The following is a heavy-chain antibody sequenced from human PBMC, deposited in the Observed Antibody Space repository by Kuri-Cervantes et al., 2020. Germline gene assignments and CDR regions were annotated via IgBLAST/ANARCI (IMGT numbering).Heavy chain of an antibody. Sequence: GGSLRLSCAASGFTFSSYAMHWVRQAPGKGLEWVAVISYDGSNKYYADSVKGRFTISRDNSKNTLYLQMNSLRAEDTAVYYCARGWNYDILTGYDVYYYYGTDVWGQGTTVTVSS. CDR1: GFTFSSYA. J-gene: IGHJ6*02. CDR2: ISYDGSNK. D-gene: IGHD3-9*01. CDR3: ARGWNYDILTGYDVYYYYGTDV. V-gene: IGHV3-30*01.